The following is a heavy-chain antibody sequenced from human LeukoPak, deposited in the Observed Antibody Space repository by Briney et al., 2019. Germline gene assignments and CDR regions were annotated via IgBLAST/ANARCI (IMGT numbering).Heavy chain of an antibody. CDR3: ARPTQDYDSSGGVFDY. Sequence: LGESLKISCKGSGYSFTSYWIGWVRQMPGKGLEWMGIIYPGDSDTRYSPSFQGQVTISADKSISTAYLQWSSLKASDTAMYYCARPTQDYDSSGGVFDYWGQGTLVTVSS. CDR1: GYSFTSYW. D-gene: IGHD3-22*01. CDR2: IYPGDSDT. V-gene: IGHV5-51*01. J-gene: IGHJ4*02.